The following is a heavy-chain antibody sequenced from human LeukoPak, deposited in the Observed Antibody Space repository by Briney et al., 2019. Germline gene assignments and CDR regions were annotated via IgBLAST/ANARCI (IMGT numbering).Heavy chain of an antibody. J-gene: IGHJ4*02. CDR2: INSDGSST. Sequence: GGSLRLSCAASGFTFDDYTMHWVRQAPGKGLVWVSRINSDGSSTRCADSVKGRFTISRDNTKNTLYLQMNSLRAEDTAVYYCANLVYLGYWGQGTLVTVSS. V-gene: IGHV3-74*01. CDR3: ANLVYLGY. D-gene: IGHD3-10*01. CDR1: GFTFDDYT.